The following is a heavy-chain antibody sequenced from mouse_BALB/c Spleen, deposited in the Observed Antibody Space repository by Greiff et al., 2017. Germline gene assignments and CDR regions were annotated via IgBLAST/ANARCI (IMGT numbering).Heavy chain of an antibody. V-gene: IGHV1-31*01. CDR1: GYSFTGYY. CDR3: ARGLYYGNSWFAY. D-gene: IGHD2-1*01. CDR2: INPYNGAT. J-gene: IGHJ3*01. Sequence: VQLQQSGPELVKPGASVKISCKASGYSFTGYYMHWVKQSHVKSLEWIGRINPYNGATSYNQNFKDKASLTVDKSSSTAYMELHSLTSEDSAVYYCARGLYYGNSWFAYWGQGTLVTVSA.